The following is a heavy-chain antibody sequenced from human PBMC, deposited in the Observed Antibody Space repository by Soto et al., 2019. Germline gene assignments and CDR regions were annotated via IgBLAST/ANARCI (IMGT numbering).Heavy chain of an antibody. D-gene: IGHD6-19*01. Sequence: SVKVSCKASGFTFTSSAVQWVRQARGQRLEWIGWIVVGSGNTNYAQKFQERVTITRDMSTSTAYMELSSLRSEDTAVYYCARDVYPQSGYSSVHDYWGQGTLVTVSS. CDR2: IVVGSGNT. V-gene: IGHV1-58*01. J-gene: IGHJ4*02. CDR3: ARDVYPQSGYSSVHDY. CDR1: GFTFTSSA.